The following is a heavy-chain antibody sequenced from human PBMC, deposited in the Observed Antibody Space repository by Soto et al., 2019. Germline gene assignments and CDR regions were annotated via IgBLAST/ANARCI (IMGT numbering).Heavy chain of an antibody. CDR1: GFTFSSYW. D-gene: IGHD5-18*01. J-gene: IGHJ4*02. Sequence: GGSLRLSCAASGFTFSSYWMTWVRQAPGKGLVWVANIKYDGSEKKFVDSVKGRFTISRDNAKNSLYLQVNSLRAEDTAVYYCARYRYGYSYFDYWGQGTLVTVSS. V-gene: IGHV3-7*01. CDR2: IKYDGSEK. CDR3: ARYRYGYSYFDY.